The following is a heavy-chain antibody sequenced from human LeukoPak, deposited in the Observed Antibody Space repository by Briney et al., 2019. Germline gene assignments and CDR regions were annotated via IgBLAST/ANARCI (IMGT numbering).Heavy chain of an antibody. CDR2: IIPILGIA. D-gene: IGHD2-15*01. CDR1: GGTFSSYA. Sequence: GSSVKVSCKASGGTFSSYAISWVRQAPGQGLEWMGRIIPILGIANYAQKFQGRVTITADKSTSTAYMELSSLRSEDTAVYYCAAAHRYCSGGSCYSYLYAFDIWGQGTMVTVSS. V-gene: IGHV1-69*04. CDR3: AAAHRYCSGGSCYSYLYAFDI. J-gene: IGHJ3*02.